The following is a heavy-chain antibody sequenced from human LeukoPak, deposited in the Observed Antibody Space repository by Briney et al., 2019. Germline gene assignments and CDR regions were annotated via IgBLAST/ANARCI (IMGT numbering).Heavy chain of an antibody. D-gene: IGHD6-19*01. J-gene: IGHJ4*02. CDR1: GFTVSSNY. V-gene: IGHV3-23*01. CDR3: AKVDQWPSDY. CDR2: ISGSGGNT. Sequence: GGSLRLSCAASGFTVSSNYMSWVRQAPGKGLEWVSAISGSGGNTYYADSVKGRFTISRDSSKNTLYLQMNSLRAEDTAVYYCAKVDQWPSDYWGQGTLVTVSS.